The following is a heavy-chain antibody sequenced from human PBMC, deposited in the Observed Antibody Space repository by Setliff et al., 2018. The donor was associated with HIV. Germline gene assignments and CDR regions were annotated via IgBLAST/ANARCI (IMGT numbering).Heavy chain of an antibody. V-gene: IGHV5-51*01. J-gene: IGHJ3*02. CDR2: INPDDSDI. CDR1: GYSFSNYW. Sequence: PGESLKISCKGSGYSFSNYWIGWVRQMPGKGLEWMGIINPDDSDIRYSPSFQGQVTISADKSISTAYLQWSSLKASDTAMYYCATGPRSGSFDAFDIWGQGTLVTVSS. D-gene: IGHD3-10*01. CDR3: ATGPRSGSFDAFDI.